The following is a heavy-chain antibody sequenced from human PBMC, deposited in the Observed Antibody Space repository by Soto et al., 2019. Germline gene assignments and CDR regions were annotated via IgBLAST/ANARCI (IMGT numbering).Heavy chain of an antibody. D-gene: IGHD3-22*01. V-gene: IGHV5-51*01. CDR2: IYPGDSDT. CDR1: GYSFTSYW. Sequence: GESLKISCKGSGYSFTSYWIGWVRHMPGKGLEWMGIIYPGDSDTRYSPSFQGQVTISADKSISTAYLQWSSLKASDTAMYYCARGAAYYYDSSGYYGSFDYWGQGTLVTVSS. J-gene: IGHJ4*02. CDR3: ARGAAYYYDSSGYYGSFDY.